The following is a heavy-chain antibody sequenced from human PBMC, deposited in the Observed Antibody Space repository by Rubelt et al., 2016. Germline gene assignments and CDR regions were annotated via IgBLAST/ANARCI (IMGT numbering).Heavy chain of an antibody. D-gene: IGHD1-14*01. CDR2: IYYSGST. J-gene: IGHJ4*02. CDR3: ARGRNPDY. Sequence: QLQLQESGPGLVKPSETLSLTCTVSGGSISSSSYYWGWIRQPPGKGLAWIGSIYYSGSTYYNPSLRSRVTISVDTSKNQFSRKRSSVTAADTAVYYCARGRNPDYWGQGTLVTVSS. CDR1: GGSISSSSYY. V-gene: IGHV4-39*01.